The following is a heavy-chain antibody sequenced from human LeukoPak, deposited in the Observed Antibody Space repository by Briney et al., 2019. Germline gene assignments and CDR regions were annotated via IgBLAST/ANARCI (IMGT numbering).Heavy chain of an antibody. CDR1: GFTFSSYS. CDR3: AKDRHGDYYYYGMDV. V-gene: IGHV3-23*01. J-gene: IGHJ6*02. CDR2: ISGSGGST. Sequence: GGSLRLSCAASGFTFSSYSMNWVRQAPGKGLEWVSAISGSGGSTYYADSVKGRFTISRDNSKNTLYLQMNSLRAEDTAVYYCAKDRHGDYYYYGMDVWGQGTTVTVSS. D-gene: IGHD4-17*01.